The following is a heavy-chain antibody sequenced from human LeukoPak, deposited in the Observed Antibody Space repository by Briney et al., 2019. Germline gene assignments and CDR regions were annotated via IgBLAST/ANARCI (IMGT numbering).Heavy chain of an antibody. J-gene: IGHJ4*02. V-gene: IGHV3-23*01. CDR3: AKRQLRGDSSYYFDY. Sequence: GGSLRLSCAASGYTFSNSVMGWVRQAPGKGLEWVSSISDSGSGTFYPDSVKGRFTISRDNSKNMLYLQMNSLRIDDTAVYYCAKRQLRGDSSYYFDYWGPGTLVTVSS. D-gene: IGHD3-16*01. CDR2: ISDSGSGT. CDR1: GYTFSNSV.